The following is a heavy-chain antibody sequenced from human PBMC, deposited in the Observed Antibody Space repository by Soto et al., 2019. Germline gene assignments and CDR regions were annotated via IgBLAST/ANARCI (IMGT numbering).Heavy chain of an antibody. J-gene: IGHJ5*02. CDR1: GYTLTELS. V-gene: IGHV1-24*01. Sequence: ASLKVSCKVSGYTLTELSMHWVRQAPGKGLEWMGGFDPEDGETIYAQKFQGRVTMTGDTSTDTAYMELSSLRSEDTAVYYCATQIRARWYERASNGFDPWGQGTLVTVSS. CDR3: ATQIRARWYERASNGFDP. D-gene: IGHD2-15*01. CDR2: FDPEDGET.